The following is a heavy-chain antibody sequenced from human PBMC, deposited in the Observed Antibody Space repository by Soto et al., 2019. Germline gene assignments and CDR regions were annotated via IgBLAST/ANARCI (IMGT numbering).Heavy chain of an antibody. V-gene: IGHV1-8*01. Sequence: QVQLVQSGAEVKKPGASVKVSCKASGYTFTTYDINWVRQAPGQGLAWMGWMNPYTGKAGYAQKFQGRVTMTRDNSISTAYMALSGLRSEETAVYYCARRKERSGPNYFDYWGQGTLVTVSS. CDR1: GYTFTTYD. J-gene: IGHJ4*02. D-gene: IGHD6-25*01. CDR3: ARRKERSGPNYFDY. CDR2: MNPYTGKA.